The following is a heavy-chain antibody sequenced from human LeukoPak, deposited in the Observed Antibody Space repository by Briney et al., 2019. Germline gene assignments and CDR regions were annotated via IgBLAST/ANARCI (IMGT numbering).Heavy chain of an antibody. V-gene: IGHV3-30*04. Sequence: GGSLRLSCAASGFSFSNFAMHWVRQAPGKGLEWVAVTSYDGSHKYYADSVKGRFTISRDNAKNSLYLQMNSLRAEDTAVYYCAKDVDNGDYVVYWGQGTLVTVSS. J-gene: IGHJ4*02. CDR2: TSYDGSHK. CDR1: GFSFSNFA. D-gene: IGHD4-17*01. CDR3: AKDVDNGDYVVY.